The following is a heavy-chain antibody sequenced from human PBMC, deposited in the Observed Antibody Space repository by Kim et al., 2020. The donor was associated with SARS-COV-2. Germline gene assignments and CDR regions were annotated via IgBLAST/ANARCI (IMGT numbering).Heavy chain of an antibody. Sequence: STTYNPSLQSRLSISLDKSQNQFSLTLTSVTAADTATYYCAKKGAGSILDSWGPGSLVIVSS. CDR3: AKKGAGSILDS. CDR2: ST. D-gene: IGHD3-16*01. J-gene: IGHJ4*02. V-gene: IGHV4-59*03.